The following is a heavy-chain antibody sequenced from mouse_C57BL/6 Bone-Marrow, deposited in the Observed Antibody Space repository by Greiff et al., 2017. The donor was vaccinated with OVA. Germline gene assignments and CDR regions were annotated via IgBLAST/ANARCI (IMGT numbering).Heavy chain of an antibody. J-gene: IGHJ2*01. D-gene: IGHD3-2*02. CDR1: GYTFTDYY. Sequence: EVQLQQSGPELVKPGASVKISCKASGYTFTDYYMNWVKQSHGKSLEWIGDINPNNGGTSYNQKFKGKATLTVDKSSSTAYMERRSLTSEDSAVYYCARSGYYFDYWGQGTTLTVSS. CDR2: INPNNGGT. CDR3: ARSGYYFDY. V-gene: IGHV1-26*01.